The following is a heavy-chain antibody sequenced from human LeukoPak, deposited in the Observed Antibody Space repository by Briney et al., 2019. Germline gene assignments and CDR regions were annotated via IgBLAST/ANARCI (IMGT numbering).Heavy chain of an antibody. Sequence: GGSLRLSCAASGFTSSNYYINWVRQAPGKGLEWVSHISSSSSTIYYADSVKGRFTISRDNAKNSLYLQMNSLRAEDTAVYYCAREDDVATIYSSGFDYWGQGTLVTVSS. CDR2: ISSSSSTI. CDR1: GFTSSNYY. CDR3: AREDDVATIYSSGFDY. D-gene: IGHD5-12*01. J-gene: IGHJ4*02. V-gene: IGHV3-48*01.